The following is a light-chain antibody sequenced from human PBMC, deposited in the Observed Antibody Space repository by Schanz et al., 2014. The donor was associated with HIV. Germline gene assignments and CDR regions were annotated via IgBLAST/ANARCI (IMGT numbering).Light chain of an antibody. CDR3: LQYDNWPRT. J-gene: IGKJ1*01. Sequence: EIVLTQSPGTLSLPPGERATLSCRASQSVSSNLAWYQQKPGQAPRLLIYGASTRATGIPARFSGSGSGTEFTLTISSLQSEDFAVYYCLQYDNWPRTFGQGTKVEIK. V-gene: IGKV3-15*01. CDR2: GAS. CDR1: QSVSSN.